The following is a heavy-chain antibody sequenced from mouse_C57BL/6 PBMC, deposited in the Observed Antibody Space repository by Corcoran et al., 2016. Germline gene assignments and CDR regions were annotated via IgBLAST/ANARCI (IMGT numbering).Heavy chain of an antibody. J-gene: IGHJ4*01. V-gene: IGHV1-26*01. D-gene: IGHD2-3*01. CDR3: AIYDGYYGYAMDY. CDR2: INPNNGGT. CDR1: GYTFTDYY. Sequence: EVQLQQSGPELVKPGASVKISCKASGYTFTDYYMNWVKQSHGKSLEWIGDINPNNGGTSYNQKFKGKATLTVDKSSSTAYMELRSLTSEDSAVDYCAIYDGYYGYAMDYWGQGTSVTVSS.